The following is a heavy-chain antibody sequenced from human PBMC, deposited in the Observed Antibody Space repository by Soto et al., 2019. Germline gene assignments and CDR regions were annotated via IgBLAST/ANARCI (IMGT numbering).Heavy chain of an antibody. CDR2: INHSGNN. CDR3: ARGGSNDWRVALDI. CDR1: GGSFSTYY. V-gene: IGHV4-34*01. Sequence: SETLSLTCVVSGGSFSTYYYNWIRQSPGKGLEWIGEINHSGNNNYSPSLKSRVTMSLDTSKNQFSLKLTSVTAADTAVYYCARGGSNDWRVALDIWGQGTMVTVSS. J-gene: IGHJ3*02. D-gene: IGHD3-9*01.